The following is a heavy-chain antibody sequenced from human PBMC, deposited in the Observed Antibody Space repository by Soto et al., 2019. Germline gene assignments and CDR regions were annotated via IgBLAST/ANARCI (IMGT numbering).Heavy chain of an antibody. CDR1: GGSISNYY. CDR2: MYYNGNI. V-gene: IGHV4-59*01. CDR3: ASGGNWFDP. D-gene: IGHD3-16*01. J-gene: IGHJ5*02. Sequence: ASETLSLTCNVSGGSISNYYWTWVRQSPEKGLEWIGYMYYNGNINYNPSLKSRVTISIDTSKNQFSLTLKSVTAADTAVYYCASGGNWFDPWGQGXLVTVYS.